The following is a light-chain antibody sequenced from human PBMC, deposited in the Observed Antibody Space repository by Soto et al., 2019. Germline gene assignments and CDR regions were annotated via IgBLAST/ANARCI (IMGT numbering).Light chain of an antibody. CDR1: QSISSW. V-gene: IGKV1-5*03. CDR3: QQYNSYSRT. CDR2: KAS. J-gene: IGKJ1*01. Sequence: DIQMTQSPSTLSASVGDRVTINCRASQSISSWLAWYQQKPGKAPKLLIYKASSLESGVPSRFRGSGSGTEFTLTISSLQPDDFATYYCQQYNSYSRTFGQGTKVDIK.